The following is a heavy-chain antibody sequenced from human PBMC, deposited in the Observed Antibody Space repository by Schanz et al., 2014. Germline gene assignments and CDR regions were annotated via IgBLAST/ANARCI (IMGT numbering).Heavy chain of an antibody. J-gene: IGHJ4*02. CDR1: GFTFDDYT. CDR2: VTWDGGYT. V-gene: IGHV3-43*01. CDR3: AKNRAGGYESSLDS. Sequence: EVQLVESGGVVVQPGGSLRLSCAGSGFTFDDYTMHWVRQPPGKGLEWVSLVTWDGGYTYYADSVKGRFTISRDNSKNSLYLQMDSLRSEDTALYYCAKNRAGGYESSLDSWGQGTLVTVTS. D-gene: IGHD5-12*01.